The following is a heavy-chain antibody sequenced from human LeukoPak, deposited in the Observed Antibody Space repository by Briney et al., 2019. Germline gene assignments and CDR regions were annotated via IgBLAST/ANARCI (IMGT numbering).Heavy chain of an antibody. D-gene: IGHD2-2*02. CDR3: ASRSGGYQLLYSGAYYYGMDV. Sequence: SETLSLTCTVSGGSIRSGDFYWSWIRQHPGKGLEWIGYIYYSGTTYYSPSLKSRVTISVDTSKNQFSLKLSSVTAADTAVYYCASRSGGYQLLYSGAYYYGMDVWGQGTTVTVSS. J-gene: IGHJ6*02. V-gene: IGHV4-31*03. CDR2: IYYSGTT. CDR1: GGSIRSGDFY.